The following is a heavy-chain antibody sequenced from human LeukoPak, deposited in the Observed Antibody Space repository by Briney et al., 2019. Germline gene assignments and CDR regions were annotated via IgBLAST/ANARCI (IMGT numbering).Heavy chain of an antibody. CDR3: AGLRYHGGNTV. CDR1: GASVNSGSHY. V-gene: IGHV4-61*03. Sequence: SETLSLTCTVSGASVNSGSHYWSWFRQPPGRDWEWIGYMYYSGTTNYNPSLKSRVTMSVDTSKNHFSLKMNSLTAADTAEYYCAGLRYHGGNTVWGQGTPVTVSS. D-gene: IGHD4-23*01. J-gene: IGHJ4*02. CDR2: MYYSGTT.